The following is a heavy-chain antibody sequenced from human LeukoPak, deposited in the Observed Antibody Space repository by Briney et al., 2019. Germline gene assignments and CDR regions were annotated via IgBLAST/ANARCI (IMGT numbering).Heavy chain of an antibody. CDR1: GFTFSSYS. V-gene: IGHV3-21*01. CDR3: ARDLNAGGYGSGSYPLDH. Sequence: PEGSLRLSCAASGFTFSSYSMNWVRQAPGKGLEWVSSISSSSSYIYYADSVKGRFTISRDNAKNSLYLQMNSLRAEDAAVYYCARDLNAGGYGSGSYPLDHWGQGTLVTVSS. J-gene: IGHJ4*02. D-gene: IGHD3-10*01. CDR2: ISSSSSYI.